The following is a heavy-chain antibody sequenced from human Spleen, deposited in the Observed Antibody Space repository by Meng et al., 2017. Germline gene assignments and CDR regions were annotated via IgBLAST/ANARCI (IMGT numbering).Heavy chain of an antibody. Sequence: VHLREVGPALFKPSELLSLTCVVLGGSFSDYYWSWIRQPPGKGLEWIGEINHSGSTNYNPSLESRATISVDTSQNNLSLKLSSVTAADSAVYYCARGPTTMAHDFDYWGQGTLVTVSS. CDR1: GGSFSDYY. CDR2: INHSGST. CDR3: ARGPTTMAHDFDY. V-gene: IGHV4-34*01. D-gene: IGHD4-11*01. J-gene: IGHJ4*02.